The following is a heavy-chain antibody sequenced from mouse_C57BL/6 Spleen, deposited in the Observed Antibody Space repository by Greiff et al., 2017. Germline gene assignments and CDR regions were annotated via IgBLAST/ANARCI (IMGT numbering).Heavy chain of an antibody. CDR2: INPGSGGT. J-gene: IGHJ2*01. CDR1: GYAFTNYL. V-gene: IGHV1-54*01. D-gene: IGHD2-3*01. CDR3: ARSEDGYYGY. Sequence: VKLQESGAELVRPGTSVKVSCKASGYAFTNYLIEWVKQRPGQGLEWIGVINPGSGGTNYNEKFKGKATLTADKSSSTAYMQLSSLTSEDSAVYFCARSEDGYYGYWGQGTTLTVSS.